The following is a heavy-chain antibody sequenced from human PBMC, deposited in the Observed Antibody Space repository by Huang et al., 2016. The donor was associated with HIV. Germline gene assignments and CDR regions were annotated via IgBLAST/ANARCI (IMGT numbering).Heavy chain of an antibody. CDR2: ISVYNGNT. J-gene: IGHJ6*03. CDR1: VYTFTSFG. Sequence: QVQLVQSGAEVKKPGASVKVSCKASVYTFTSFGMSWVRQAPGQGLEWVGRISVYNGNTKLAQKFQGRLTMTTDTSTSTAYMELRSLRSDDSAVYYCARGGGIQLWLLGYYYMDVWGNGTTVTVSS. V-gene: IGHV1-18*01. CDR3: ARGGGIQLWLLGYYYMDV. D-gene: IGHD5-18*01.